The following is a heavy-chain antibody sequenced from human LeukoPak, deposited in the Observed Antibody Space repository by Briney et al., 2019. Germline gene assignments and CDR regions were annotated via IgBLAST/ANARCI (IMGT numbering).Heavy chain of an antibody. J-gene: IGHJ3*02. D-gene: IGHD3-10*01. CDR3: ARAWFGDNDAFDI. CDR1: GFTFSSYS. Sequence: PGGSLRLSCAASGFTFSSYSMNWVRQAPGKGLEWVSSISSSSSYIYYADSVKGRFTISRENAKNSLYLQMNSLRAEDTAVYYCARAWFGDNDAFDIWGQGTMVTVSS. V-gene: IGHV3-21*04. CDR2: ISSSSSYI.